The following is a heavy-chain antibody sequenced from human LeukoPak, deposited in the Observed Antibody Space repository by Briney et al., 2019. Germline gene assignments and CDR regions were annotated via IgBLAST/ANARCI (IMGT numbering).Heavy chain of an antibody. CDR3: ARIGAYGGRPVDC. CDR2: IKNDGSVK. CDR1: GFSFDNYW. Sequence: PGGSLRLSCEASGFSFDNYWMSWVRQAPGKALEWVANIKNDGSVKSYVDSVKGRFTISRDNAKNSVFLQMNSLRADDTAVYYCARIGAYGGRPVDCWGQGTLLTVSS. D-gene: IGHD4/OR15-4a*01. V-gene: IGHV3-7*04. J-gene: IGHJ4*02.